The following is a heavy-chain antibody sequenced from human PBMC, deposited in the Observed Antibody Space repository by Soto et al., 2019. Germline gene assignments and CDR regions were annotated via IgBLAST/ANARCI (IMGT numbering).Heavy chain of an antibody. D-gene: IGHD6-13*01. CDR1: GYSFPNYW. CDR3: ARLQAAAGDNDLTFDY. Sequence: GESLKISCKGSGYSFPNYWIGWVRQMPGKGLEWMGIIYPGDSDTNYSPSFQGHVTISADKSISTAYLQWSSLKASDTAMYYCARLQAAAGDNDLTFDYWGQGTLVTVSS. V-gene: IGHV5-51*01. CDR2: IYPGDSDT. J-gene: IGHJ4*02.